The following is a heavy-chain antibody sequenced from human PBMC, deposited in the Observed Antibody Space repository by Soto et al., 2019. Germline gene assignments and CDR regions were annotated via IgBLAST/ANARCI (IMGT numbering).Heavy chain of an antibody. CDR2: IYYSGPT. CDR3: ARAVSGSQLDS. D-gene: IGHD1-1*01. CDR1: GGSITTGGHF. Sequence: QVQLQESGPGLVKPSETLSLTCTVSGGSITTGGHFWSWIRQYPGKGLEWIGYIYYSGPTHYNPSLQSRVTISIDPSREQFSLNLRSVTAADTAVYLWARAVSGSQLDSWGPGTLVTVSS. J-gene: IGHJ4*02. V-gene: IGHV4-31*03.